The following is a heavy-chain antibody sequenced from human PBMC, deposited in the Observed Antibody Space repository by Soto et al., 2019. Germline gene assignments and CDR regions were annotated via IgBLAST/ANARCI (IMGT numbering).Heavy chain of an antibody. J-gene: IGHJ4*02. V-gene: IGHV4-59*01. CDR3: ASRLSGSYFY. D-gene: IGHD1-26*01. Sequence: LSLTCTVSGGSLSSYYWSWIRQPPGKGLEWIGYIYYSGSTNYNPSLKSRVTISVDTSKNQFSLKLSSVTAADTAVYYCASRLSGSYFYWGQGTLVTVSS. CDR1: GGSLSSYY. CDR2: IYYSGST.